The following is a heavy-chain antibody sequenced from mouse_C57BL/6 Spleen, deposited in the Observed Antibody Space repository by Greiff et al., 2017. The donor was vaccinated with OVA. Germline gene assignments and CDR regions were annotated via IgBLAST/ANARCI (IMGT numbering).Heavy chain of an antibody. D-gene: IGHD2-4*01. CDR1: GYTFTSYW. CDR2: IDPNSGGT. V-gene: IGHV1-72*01. J-gene: IGHJ1*03. Sequence: QVQLQQPGAELVKPGASVKLSCKASGYTFTSYWMHWVKQRPGRGLEWIGRIDPNSGGTKYNEKFKSKATLTVDKPSSTAYMQLSSLTSEESAVYYCARCDYVESPYWYFDVWGTGTTVTVSS. CDR3: ARCDYVESPYWYFDV.